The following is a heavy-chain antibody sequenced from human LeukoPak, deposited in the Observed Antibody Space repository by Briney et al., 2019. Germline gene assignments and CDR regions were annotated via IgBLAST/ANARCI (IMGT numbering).Heavy chain of an antibody. J-gene: IGHJ4*02. CDR1: GHIFSTYW. D-gene: IGHD1-26*01. Sequence: GESLKISCKGSGHIFSTYWIAWVGHMPGKGLEWMGVIYPGDSETRYSPSFQGQVTISADKSISTAYLQWSSLKASDTAVYYCARIMVGATGDYWGQGTLVTVSS. V-gene: IGHV5-51*01. CDR2: IYPGDSET. CDR3: ARIMVGATGDY.